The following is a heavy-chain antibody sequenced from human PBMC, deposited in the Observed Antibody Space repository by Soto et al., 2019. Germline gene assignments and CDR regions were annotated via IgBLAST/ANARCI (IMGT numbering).Heavy chain of an antibody. J-gene: IGHJ4*02. V-gene: IGHV3-74*01. D-gene: IGHD1-7*01. Sequence: GGSLRLSCTASGFTFNTHWMHWVRQAPGKGLVWVSRIYFDGITTNYADSVKGRLTVSRDNAKNTIFLHMDSLRAEDTAVYYCAKDRNYPRDQFHYWGQGTLVTVSS. CDR2: IYFDGITT. CDR3: AKDRNYPRDQFHY. CDR1: GFTFNTHW.